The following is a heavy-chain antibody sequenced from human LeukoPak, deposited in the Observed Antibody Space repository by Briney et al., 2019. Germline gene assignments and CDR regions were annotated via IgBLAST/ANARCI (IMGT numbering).Heavy chain of an antibody. V-gene: IGHV3-30-3*01. D-gene: IGHD3-10*01. CDR1: GFTFSSYA. J-gene: IGHJ5*02. Sequence: PGGSLRLSCAASGFTFSSYAMHWVRQAPGKGLERVAVISYDGSNKYYADSVKGRFTISRDNSKNTLYLQMNSLRAEDTAVYYCARDPDYYGSGSPENWFDPLGQGTLVTVSS. CDR3: ARDPDYYGSGSPENWFDP. CDR2: ISYDGSNK.